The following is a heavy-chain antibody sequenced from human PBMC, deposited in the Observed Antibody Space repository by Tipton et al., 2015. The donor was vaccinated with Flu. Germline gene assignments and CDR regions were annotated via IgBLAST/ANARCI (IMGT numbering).Heavy chain of an antibody. J-gene: IGHJ6*02. CDR2: IYYSGST. CDR1: GGSISSYY. Sequence: TLSLTCTVSGGSISSYYWSWIRQPPGKGLEWIGYIYYSGSTNYNPSLKSRVTISVDTSKNQFSLKLSSVTAADTAVYYCARGRLSLPLYHYGMDVWGQGTMVTVSS. CDR3: ARGRLSLPLYHYGMDV. V-gene: IGHV4-59*01. D-gene: IGHD2-21*02.